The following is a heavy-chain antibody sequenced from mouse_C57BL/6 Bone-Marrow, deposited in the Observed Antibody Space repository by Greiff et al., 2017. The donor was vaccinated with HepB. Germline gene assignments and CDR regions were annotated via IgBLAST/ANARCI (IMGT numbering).Heavy chain of an antibody. CDR3: ARSMITTFYFGD. J-gene: IGHJ2*01. CDR1: GFTFTDYY. V-gene: IGHV7-3*01. D-gene: IGHD2-4*01. CDR2: IRNKANGYTT. Sequence: EVQGVESGGGLVQPGGSLSLSCAASGFTFTDYYMSWVRQPPGKALEWLGFIRNKANGYTTEYSASVKGRFTISRDNYQSILYLQMHALRAEDSATYFCARSMITTFYFGDWGPGTTLTASS.